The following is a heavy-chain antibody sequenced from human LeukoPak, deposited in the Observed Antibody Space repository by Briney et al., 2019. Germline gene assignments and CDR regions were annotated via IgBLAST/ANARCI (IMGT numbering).Heavy chain of an antibody. CDR1: GGSISSYY. CDR2: IYYNGST. D-gene: IGHD2-15*01. V-gene: IGHV4-59*08. CDR3: ARIVVVAARGYYYNMDA. J-gene: IGHJ6*02. Sequence: SETLSLTCTVSGGSISSYYWSWIRQPPEKGLEWIGYIYYNGSTNYNPSLKSRVTISVDTSKNQFSLKLSSVTAADTAVYYCARIVVVAARGYYYNMDAWGQGTTVTVSS.